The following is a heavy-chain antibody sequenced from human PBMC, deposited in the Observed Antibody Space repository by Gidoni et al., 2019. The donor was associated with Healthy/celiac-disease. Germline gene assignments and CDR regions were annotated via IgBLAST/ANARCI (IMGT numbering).Heavy chain of an antibody. J-gene: IGHJ3*02. CDR3: ARRRREEWGDAFDI. CDR1: GFTFSSYW. Sequence: EVQLVESGGGLVQPGGSLRLSCAASGFTFSSYWMSWVRQAPGKGLEWVANIKQDGSEKYYVDSVKGRFTISRDNAKNSLYLQMNSLRAEDTAVYYCARRRREEWGDAFDIWGQGTMVTVSS. CDR2: IKQDGSEK. D-gene: IGHD3-3*01. V-gene: IGHV3-7*03.